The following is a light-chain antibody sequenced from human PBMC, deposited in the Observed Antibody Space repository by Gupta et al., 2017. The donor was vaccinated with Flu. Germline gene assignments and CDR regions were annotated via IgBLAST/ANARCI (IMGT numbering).Light chain of an antibody. CDR3: AAWDDSLRSYV. J-gene: IGLJ1*01. CDR2: RND. Sequence: QSVLTQPPSASGTPGQRVTISCYGSSSNIGSNYIHWYQQPPGTAPKLLIYRNDQRPSGVPDRFSGSKSGTSGSLAISGLRSEDEADYYCAAWDDSLRSYVFGTGTKVTVL. CDR1: SSNIGSNY. V-gene: IGLV1-47*01.